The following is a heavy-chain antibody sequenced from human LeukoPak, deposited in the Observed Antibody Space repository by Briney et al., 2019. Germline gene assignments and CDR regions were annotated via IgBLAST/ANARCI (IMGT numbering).Heavy chain of an antibody. Sequence: PSETLSLTCAVSGYSISSGYYWGWIRQPPGKGLEWIGSIYHSGSTYYNPSLKSRATISVDTSKNQFSLKLSSVTAADTAVYYCARDFLFSATAMGYFDYWGQGTLVTVSS. CDR3: ARDFLFSATAMGYFDY. CDR1: GYSISSGYY. CDR2: IYHSGST. J-gene: IGHJ4*02. V-gene: IGHV4-38-2*02. D-gene: IGHD5-18*01.